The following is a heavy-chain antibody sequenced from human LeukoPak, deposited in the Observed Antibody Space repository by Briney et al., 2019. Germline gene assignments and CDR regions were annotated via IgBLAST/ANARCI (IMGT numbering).Heavy chain of an antibody. J-gene: IGHJ4*02. CDR3: ARGPYSGYDWGDY. D-gene: IGHD5-12*01. CDR1: GGTFSSYA. CDR2: IIPIFGTA. Sequence: SVKVSCKASGGTFSSYAISWVRQAPGQGLEWMGGIIPIFGTANYAQKFQGRVTITADKSTSTAYMELSSLRSEDTAVYYCARGPYSGYDWGDYWGQGTLVTVSS. V-gene: IGHV1-69*06.